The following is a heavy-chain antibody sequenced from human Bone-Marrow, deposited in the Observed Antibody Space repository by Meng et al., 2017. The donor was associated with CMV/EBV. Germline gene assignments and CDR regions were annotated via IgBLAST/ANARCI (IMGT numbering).Heavy chain of an antibody. Sequence: ASVKVSCKASGGTFSSYAISWVRQAPGQGLEWMGIINPSGGSTSYAQKFQGRVTMTRDTSTSTVYMELSSLRSEDTAVYYCARPDCSSTSCYYGMDVWGQGTTVTVSS. CDR1: GGTFSSYA. V-gene: IGHV1-46*01. CDR3: ARPDCSSTSCYYGMDV. D-gene: IGHD2-2*01. CDR2: INPSGGST. J-gene: IGHJ6*02.